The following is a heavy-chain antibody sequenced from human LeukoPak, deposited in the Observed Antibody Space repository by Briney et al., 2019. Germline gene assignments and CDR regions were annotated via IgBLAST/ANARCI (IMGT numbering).Heavy chain of an antibody. V-gene: IGHV4-59*01. D-gene: IGHD6-13*01. Sequence: SETLSLTCTVSGGSISSYYWSWIRQPPGKGLEWIGHIYYSGSTHYNPSLTSRVTISLDTSKNQFSLELSSVTAADTAVYYCARAPYSSTWYLEYFDFWGEGTLVTVSS. J-gene: IGHJ4*02. CDR1: GGSISSYY. CDR3: ARAPYSSTWYLEYFDF. CDR2: IYYSGST.